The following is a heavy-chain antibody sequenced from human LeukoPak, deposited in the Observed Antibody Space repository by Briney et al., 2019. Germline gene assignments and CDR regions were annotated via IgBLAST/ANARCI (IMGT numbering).Heavy chain of an antibody. Sequence: ASVEVSCKASGYTFTGYYMHWVRQAPGQGLEWMGWINPNSGGTNYAQKFQGRVTMTRDTSISTAYMELSRLRSDDTAAYYCARSLPRITMVRGVITGVWFDPWGQGTLVTVSS. J-gene: IGHJ5*02. CDR3: ARSLPRITMVRGVITGVWFDP. CDR1: GYTFTGYY. CDR2: INPNSGGT. D-gene: IGHD3-10*01. V-gene: IGHV1-2*02.